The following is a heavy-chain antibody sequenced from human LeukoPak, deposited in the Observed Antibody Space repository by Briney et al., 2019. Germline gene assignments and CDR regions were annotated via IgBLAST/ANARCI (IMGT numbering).Heavy chain of an antibody. J-gene: IGHJ4*02. V-gene: IGHV7-4-1*02. CDR2: INTNTGNP. CDR3: ARAGGDYALDY. CDR1: GHALIS. Sequence: GASVKVSCKASGHALISWVRQAPGQGLEWMGWINTNTGNPTYAQGFTGRFVFSLDTSVSTAYLQISSLKAEDTAVYYCARAGGDYALDYWGQGTLVTVPS. D-gene: IGHD4-17*01.